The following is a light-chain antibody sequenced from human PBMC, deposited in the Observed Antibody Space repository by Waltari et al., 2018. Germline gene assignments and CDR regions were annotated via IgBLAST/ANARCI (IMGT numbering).Light chain of an antibody. CDR2: AAS. J-gene: IGKJ2*01. V-gene: IGKV3-15*01. Sequence: EIVMTQSPAPLSVSPGERATVSCRASQSFKGNLAWDQHKQGQAPRLLIYAASTRATGTPGRFSGGGSGTEFTLTISSLQSEDFAIYYCQQYTEWPYTFGQGTKLEIK. CDR3: QQYTEWPYT. CDR1: QSFKGN.